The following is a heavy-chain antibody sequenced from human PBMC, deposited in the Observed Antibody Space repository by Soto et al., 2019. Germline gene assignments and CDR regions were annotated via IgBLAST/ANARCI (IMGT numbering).Heavy chain of an antibody. D-gene: IGHD4-17*01. Sequence: GGSLRLSCAASGFTFSSYGMHWVRQAPGKGLEWVAVIWYDGSNKYYADSVKGRFTISRDNSKNTLYLQMNSLRAEDTAVYYCARVGFRDYEVKNYYYGMDVWGQGTTVTVSS. V-gene: IGHV3-33*01. CDR1: GFTFSSYG. CDR2: IWYDGSNK. CDR3: ARVGFRDYEVKNYYYGMDV. J-gene: IGHJ6*02.